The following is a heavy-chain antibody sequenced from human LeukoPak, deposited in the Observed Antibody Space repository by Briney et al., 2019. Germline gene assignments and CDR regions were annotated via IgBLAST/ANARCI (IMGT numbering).Heavy chain of an antibody. CDR1: GGSISSSSYY. CDR3: ARRDYGDYIADY. Sequence: SETLSLTCTVSGGSISSSSYYWGWIRQPPGKGLEWIGSIYYSGSTYYNPSLKSRVTISVDTSKNQFSLKLSSVTAADTAAYYCARRDYGDYIADYWGQGTLVTVSS. D-gene: IGHD4-17*01. CDR2: IYYSGST. V-gene: IGHV4-39*01. J-gene: IGHJ4*02.